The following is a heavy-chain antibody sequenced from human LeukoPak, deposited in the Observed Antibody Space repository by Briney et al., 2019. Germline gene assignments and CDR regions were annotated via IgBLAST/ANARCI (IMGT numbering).Heavy chain of an antibody. Sequence: PSETLSLTCAAYGGSFSGYSWTWVRQPPGKGLEWVGDINHSGSTNYNPSLKSRVTISLGTSTNQFSLKLSSVTAADTAVYYCARQKGLAVAGHYYFYYYMDVWGKGTTVTVSS. CDR3: ARQKGLAVAGHYYFYYYMDV. CDR1: GGSFSGYS. V-gene: IGHV4-34*01. CDR2: INHSGST. J-gene: IGHJ6*03. D-gene: IGHD6-19*01.